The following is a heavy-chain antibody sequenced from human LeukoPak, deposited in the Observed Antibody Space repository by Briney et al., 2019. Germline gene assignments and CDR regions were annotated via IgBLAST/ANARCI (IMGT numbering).Heavy chain of an antibody. CDR3: ARGGAARLHFQN. D-gene: IGHD6-6*01. V-gene: IGHV4-39*07. Sequence: PSETLSLTCAVSGASISSNSYYWGWIRQPPGKGLEWIGNIYYSGSTNYNPSLQSRVTISVDTSKNQFSLNLNSVTAADTAVYYCARGGAARLHFQNWGQGTLVTVSS. J-gene: IGHJ1*01. CDR2: IYYSGST. CDR1: GASISSNSYY.